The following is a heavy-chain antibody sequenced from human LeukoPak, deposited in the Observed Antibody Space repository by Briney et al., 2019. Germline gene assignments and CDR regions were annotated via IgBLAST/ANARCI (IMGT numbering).Heavy chain of an antibody. Sequence: GGSLRLSCEASGFTFNIYAIYWVCQAPGEGGEGGSGICGSGGCTYYADSVKGRFTISRDNSKNTVYLQMNSLTADDTAVYYCAKTTVGYSSGRYPGWPADCWGQGTLVTVSS. J-gene: IGHJ4*02. CDR3: AKTTVGYSSGRYPGWPADC. CDR2: ICGSGGCT. D-gene: IGHD6-19*01. CDR1: GFTFNIYA. V-gene: IGHV3-23*01.